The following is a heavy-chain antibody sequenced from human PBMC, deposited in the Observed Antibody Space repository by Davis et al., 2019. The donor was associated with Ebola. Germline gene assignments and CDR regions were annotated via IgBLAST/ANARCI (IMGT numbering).Heavy chain of an antibody. J-gene: IGHJ6*04. CDR3: GMVSASYYYYGMDV. V-gene: IGHV3-74*01. Sequence: GESLKISCAASGFTFSSYWMHWVRQAPGKGLVWVSRINSDGSSTSYADSVKGRFTISRDNAKNTLYLQMNSLRAEDTAVYYCGMVSASYYYYGMDVWGKGTTVTVSS. D-gene: IGHD2-8*01. CDR2: INSDGSST. CDR1: GFTFSSYW.